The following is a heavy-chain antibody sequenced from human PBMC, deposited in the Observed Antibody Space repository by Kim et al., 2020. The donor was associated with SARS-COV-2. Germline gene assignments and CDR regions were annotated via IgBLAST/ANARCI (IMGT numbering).Heavy chain of an antibody. V-gene: IGHV3-23*01. D-gene: IGHD3-9*01. CDR3: AKGGFTYYDILTGYYVPPYYYGMDV. CDR1: GFTFSSYA. Sequence: GGSLRLSCAASGFTFSSYAMSWVRQAPGKGLEWVSAISGSGGSTYYADSVKGRFTISRDNSKNTLYLQMNSLRAEDTAVYYCAKGGFTYYDILTGYYVPPYYYGMDVWGQGTTVTVTS. J-gene: IGHJ6*02. CDR2: ISGSGGST.